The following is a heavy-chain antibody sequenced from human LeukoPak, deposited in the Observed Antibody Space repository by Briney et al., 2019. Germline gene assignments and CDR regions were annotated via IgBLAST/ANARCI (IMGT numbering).Heavy chain of an antibody. Sequence: SETLSLTCTVSGASVSSGSYYWSWIRQPPGKGLEWIGYIYYSGSTNYNPSLKSRVTISVDTSKNQFSLKLSSVTAADTAIYYCATERSDTVYEAFDIWGQGTMVTVSS. D-gene: IGHD5-18*01. CDR3: ATERSDTVYEAFDI. CDR1: GASVSSGSYY. J-gene: IGHJ3*02. CDR2: IYYSGST. V-gene: IGHV4-61*01.